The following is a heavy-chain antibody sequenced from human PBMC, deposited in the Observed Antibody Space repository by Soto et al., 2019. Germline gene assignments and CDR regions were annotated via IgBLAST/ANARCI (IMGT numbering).Heavy chain of an antibody. CDR2: IYHSGST. J-gene: IGHJ4*02. V-gene: IGHV4-4*02. D-gene: IGHD3-3*01. Sequence: XXTLSLTCAVSGGSISSSNWWSWVRQPPGKGLEWIGEIYHSGSTNYNPSLKSRVTISVDKSKDQFSLKLSSVTAEDTAVYYCARVAGLRFLEWSLDYWGQGTLVTVSS. CDR3: ARVAGLRFLEWSLDY. CDR1: GGSISSSNW.